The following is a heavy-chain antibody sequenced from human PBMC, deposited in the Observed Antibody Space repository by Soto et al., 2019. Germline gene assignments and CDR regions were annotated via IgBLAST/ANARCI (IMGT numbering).Heavy chain of an antibody. CDR3: ARENYGSGNYAFDI. CDR1: GYTFTSYG. Sequence: GASVKVSCKASGYTFTSYGISWVRQAPGQGLEWMGWISAYNGNTNYAQKLQGRVTMTTDTSTSTAYMELRSLRSDDTAVYYCARENYGSGNYAFDIWGQGTMVTVSS. J-gene: IGHJ3*02. V-gene: IGHV1-18*01. CDR2: ISAYNGNT. D-gene: IGHD3-10*01.